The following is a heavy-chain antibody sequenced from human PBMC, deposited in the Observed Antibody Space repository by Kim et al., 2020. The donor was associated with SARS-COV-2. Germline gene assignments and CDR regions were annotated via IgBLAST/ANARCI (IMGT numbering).Heavy chain of an antibody. V-gene: IGHV1-18*04. CDR2: ISHYNGET. CDR1: GYTFTKYG. Sequence: ASVKVSCKASGYTFTKYGINWVRQVPGQGLEWMGWISHYNGETDYAQKVQGRVTMTTDISTETVYLELRSLRSDDTAIYYCARDLEADASRAGRLGSRGQGTLVTVSS. D-gene: IGHD1-26*01. CDR3: ARDLEADASRAGRLGS. J-gene: IGHJ4*02.